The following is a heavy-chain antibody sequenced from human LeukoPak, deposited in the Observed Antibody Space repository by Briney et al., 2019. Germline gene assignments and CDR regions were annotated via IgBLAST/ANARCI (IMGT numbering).Heavy chain of an antibody. D-gene: IGHD6-19*01. Sequence: GSLLLSCAASGFTFRAYWMSWVRQAPGKGLEWVTNIKQDGSEKNYVDSVKGRFTISRDNTKKSLHLQMNSLRAEDTAVYYCARSLRSSGWLPDDAFDIWGQGTKVTVSS. CDR1: GFTFRAYW. J-gene: IGHJ3*02. CDR2: IKQDGSEK. V-gene: IGHV3-7*01. CDR3: ARSLRSSGWLPDDAFDI.